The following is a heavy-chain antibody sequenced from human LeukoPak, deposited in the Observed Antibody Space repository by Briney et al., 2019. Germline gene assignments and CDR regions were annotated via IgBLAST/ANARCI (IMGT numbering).Heavy chain of an antibody. D-gene: IGHD1-7*01. CDR3: AKSNWNYFPDAFDI. CDR2: ISVSGGST. J-gene: IGHJ3*02. Sequence: PGGSLRLSCVASGFTFSSHAMSWVRQAPGKGLEWVSGISVSGGSTYYADSVKGRFTISRDNSKNTLYLQMNSLRAEDTAVYYCAKSNWNYFPDAFDIWGQGTMVTVSS. CDR1: GFTFSSHA. V-gene: IGHV3-23*01.